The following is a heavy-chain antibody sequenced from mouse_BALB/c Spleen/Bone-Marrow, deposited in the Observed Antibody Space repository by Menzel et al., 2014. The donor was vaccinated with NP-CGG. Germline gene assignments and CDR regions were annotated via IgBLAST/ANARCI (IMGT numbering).Heavy chain of an antibody. J-gene: IGHJ2*01. D-gene: IGHD2-4*01. CDR1: GFTFSNFA. CDR3: ARGYDYDFDY. Sequence: EVKLMESGGGLVKPGGSLKLSCAASGFTFSNFAMSWVRQTPDKRLEWVASISSGGSAYYPDGVKGRLSISRDNARDILFLQMSSLRSEDTAMYYCARGYDYDFDYWGQGTTLTVSS. V-gene: IGHV5-6-5*01. CDR2: ISSGGSA.